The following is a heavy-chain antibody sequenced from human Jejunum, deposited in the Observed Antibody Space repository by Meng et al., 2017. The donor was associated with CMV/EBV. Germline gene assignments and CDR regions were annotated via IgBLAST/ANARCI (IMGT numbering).Heavy chain of an antibody. D-gene: IGHD2-8*01. CDR2: IYYTGNT. J-gene: IGHJ4*02. CDR3: ARDNGSGSFGPFKY. Sequence: QVQLQESGPGLVKPSGXLSLTCXVSGGSINTRSYYWGWIRQSPGKGLEWIGSIYYTGNTYYNPSLKSRVTISIDTSKNQFSLRLTSMTSADTALYYCARDNGSGSFGPFKYWGQGPLVTVSS. CDR1: GGSINTRSYY. V-gene: IGHV4-39*07.